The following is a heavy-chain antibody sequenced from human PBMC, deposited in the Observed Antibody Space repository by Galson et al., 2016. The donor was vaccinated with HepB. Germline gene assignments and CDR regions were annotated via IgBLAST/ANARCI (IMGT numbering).Heavy chain of an antibody. CDR3: ARQLAGLRWCYFDY. V-gene: IGHV4-39*01. D-gene: IGHD4-23*01. J-gene: IGHJ4*02. CDR1: GASISSSGYY. Sequence: LSLTCTVSGASISSSGYYWGWIRQPPGKGLEWIGSFYYSGNTYYNPSLKSRVTISVDTSRNQFSLKANSVAAADTAVYYCARQLAGLRWCYFDYWGQGTLVTGSS. CDR2: FYYSGNT.